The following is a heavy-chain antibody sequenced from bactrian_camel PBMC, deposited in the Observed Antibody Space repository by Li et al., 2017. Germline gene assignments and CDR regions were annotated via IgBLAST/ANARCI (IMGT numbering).Heavy chain of an antibody. CDR2: INSGGGST. D-gene: IGHD5*01. J-gene: IGHJ6*01. Sequence: VQLVESGGGLVQPGGSLRLSCAVSGLSFSNYAMTWVRQVPGKELEWVSAINSGGGSTYYGDYVQGRFTISRDNAKNTIYLQLNSLKPEDTAMYYCAMEGGVASGPTFSFGYWGQGTQVTVS. CDR3: AMEGGVASGPTFSFGY. V-gene: IGHV3S40*01. CDR1: GLSFSNYA.